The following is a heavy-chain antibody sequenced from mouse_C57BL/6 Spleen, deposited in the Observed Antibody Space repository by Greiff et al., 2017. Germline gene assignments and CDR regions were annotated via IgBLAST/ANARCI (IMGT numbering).Heavy chain of an antibody. V-gene: IGHV5-17*01. CDR1: GFTFSDYG. D-gene: IGHD2-4*01. Sequence: EVQLVESGGGLVKPGGSLKLSCAASGFTFSDYGMHWVRQAPEKGLEWVAYISSGSSTIYYADTVKGRFTISRDNAKNTLFLQLTSLRSEDTAMYYYAKGLRRGGYFDYWGQGTTLTVSS. J-gene: IGHJ2*01. CDR3: AKGLRRGGYFDY. CDR2: ISSGSSTI.